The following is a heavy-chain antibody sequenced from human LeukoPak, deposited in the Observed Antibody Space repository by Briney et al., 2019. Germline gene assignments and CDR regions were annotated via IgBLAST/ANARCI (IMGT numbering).Heavy chain of an antibody. Sequence: KPSETLSLTCAVYGGSFSGYYWSWIRQPPGKGLEWIGEINHSGSTNYNPSLKSRVTISVDTSKNQFSLKLSSVTAADTAVYYCARGRGSSSSSAEYFQHWGQGTLVTVSS. CDR1: GGSFSGYY. CDR2: INHSGST. J-gene: IGHJ1*01. D-gene: IGHD6-6*01. CDR3: ARGRGSSSSSAEYFQH. V-gene: IGHV4-34*01.